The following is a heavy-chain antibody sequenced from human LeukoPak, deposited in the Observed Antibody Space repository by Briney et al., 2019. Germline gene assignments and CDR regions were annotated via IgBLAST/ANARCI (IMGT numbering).Heavy chain of an antibody. CDR3: ASQYIEVKYYYHMDV. CDR1: GLTFSSYA. Sequence: GGSLRLSCAASGLTFSSYAMAWVRQAPGKGLEWVSTINGSGVSTYYGDSVKGRFAISRDNSKNTLYLQMNSLRVEDTAVYYCASQYIEVKYYYHMDVWGTGTTVIVSS. CDR2: INGSGVST. D-gene: IGHD2/OR15-2a*01. J-gene: IGHJ6*03. V-gene: IGHV3-23*01.